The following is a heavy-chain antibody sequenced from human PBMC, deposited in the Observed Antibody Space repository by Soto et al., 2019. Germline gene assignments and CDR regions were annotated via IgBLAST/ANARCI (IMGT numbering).Heavy chain of an antibody. V-gene: IGHV4-59*01. Sequence: SETLPVTCTVSGGSISSDYWSWIRQPPGKGLEWIGYIYYSGSTNYNPSLKSRVTISVDTSKNQFSLKLSSVTAADTAVYYCARWDYDILTGFVFDYWGQGTLVTVS. CDR1: GGSISSDY. CDR3: ARWDYDILTGFVFDY. D-gene: IGHD3-9*01. CDR2: IYYSGST. J-gene: IGHJ4*02.